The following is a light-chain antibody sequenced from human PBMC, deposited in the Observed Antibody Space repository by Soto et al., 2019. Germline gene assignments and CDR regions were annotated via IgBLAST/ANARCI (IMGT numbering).Light chain of an antibody. CDR2: NAS. CDR1: YKIENW. J-gene: IGKJ1*01. V-gene: IGKV1-39*01. CDR3: QQSYSTPP. Sequence: DNKMTLSPSSLSASVGDRVTITFRASYKIENWCSWYQQKPGKAPKLLSYNASAVESGVPSRFSGSGPRTESTLTTSRLQTDDVATYYCQQSYSTPPLGQGTKVDIK.